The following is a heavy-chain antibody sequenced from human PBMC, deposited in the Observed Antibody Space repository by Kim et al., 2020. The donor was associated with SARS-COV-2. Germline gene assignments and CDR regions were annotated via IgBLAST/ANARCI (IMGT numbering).Heavy chain of an antibody. CDR2: ITGGGVST. D-gene: IGHD6-13*01. CDR1: GFIFINYA. Sequence: GGSLRLSCTGPGFIFINYAMAWVRQAPGKGLEWVSAITGGGVSTYYADSVKGRFTISRDNSQNTLYLQMDSLRADDTAVYYCARAWRSSDRSYYYYGMDVWGQGTAVTVSS. V-gene: IGHV3-23*01. CDR3: ARAWRSSDRSYYYYGMDV. J-gene: IGHJ6*02.